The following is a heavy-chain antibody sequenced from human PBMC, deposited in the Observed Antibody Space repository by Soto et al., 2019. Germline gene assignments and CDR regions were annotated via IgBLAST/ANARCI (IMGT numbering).Heavy chain of an antibody. CDR3: ARCCHSRSSLSEFDY. J-gene: IGHJ4*02. V-gene: IGHV1-69*02. CDR2: IIPILGIA. Sequence: SVKVSCKASGGTFSSYTISWVRQAPGQGLEWMGRIIPILGIANYAQKFQGRVTITADKSTSTAYMELSSLRSEDTAVYYCARCCHSRSSLSEFDYWGQGTLVTVSS. D-gene: IGHD6-6*01. CDR1: GGTFSSYT.